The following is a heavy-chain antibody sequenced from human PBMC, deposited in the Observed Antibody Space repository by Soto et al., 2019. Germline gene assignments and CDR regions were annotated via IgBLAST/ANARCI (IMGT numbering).Heavy chain of an antibody. D-gene: IGHD5-12*01. CDR2: IIPILGIA. V-gene: IGHV1-69*08. Sequence: QVQLVQSGAEVKKPGSSVKVSCKASGGTFSSYTISWVRQAPGQGLEWMGRIIPILGIANYAQKFQCRVTITADKSTSTAYMERSSLRSEDTAVYYCARDLGEYSGYETDYWGQGTLVTVSS. J-gene: IGHJ4*02. CDR1: GGTFSSYT. CDR3: ARDLGEYSGYETDY.